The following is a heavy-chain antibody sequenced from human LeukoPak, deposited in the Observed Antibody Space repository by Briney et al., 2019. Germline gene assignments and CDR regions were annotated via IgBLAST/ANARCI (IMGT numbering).Heavy chain of an antibody. J-gene: IGHJ4*02. CDR3: ARDLGVAVRPFSLYY. D-gene: IGHD6-6*01. Sequence: ASVKVSCKASGYTLTGYYLHWVRQAPGQGLEWMGWINPNSGGTNYAQKFQGRVTMTRDTSISTAYMELSSLRSDDTAVYYCARDLGVAVRPFSLYYWGQGTQVTVSS. CDR1: GYTLTGYY. CDR2: INPNSGGT. V-gene: IGHV1-2*02.